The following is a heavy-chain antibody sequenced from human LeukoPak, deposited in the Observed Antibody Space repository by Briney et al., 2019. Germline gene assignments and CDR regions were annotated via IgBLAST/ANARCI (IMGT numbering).Heavy chain of an antibody. CDR3: ARGLSSSSLYYYMDV. V-gene: IGHV4-34*01. D-gene: IGHD6-6*01. J-gene: IGHJ6*03. CDR1: GGSFSGYY. CDR2: INHSGST. Sequence: SETLSLTCAVYGGSFSGYYRSCIRQPPGKGLESLGEINHSGSTNYNPSLKSRVTISVDTSKNQFSLKLSSVTAADTAVYYCARGLSSSSLYYYMDVWGKGTTVTVSS.